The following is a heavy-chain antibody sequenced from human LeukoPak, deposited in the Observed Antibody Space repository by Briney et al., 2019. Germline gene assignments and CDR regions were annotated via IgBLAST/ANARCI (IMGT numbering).Heavy chain of an antibody. CDR3: AKSSGLLPYYFDY. CDR2: ISGSGGST. J-gene: IGHJ4*02. D-gene: IGHD2-15*01. Sequence: GGSLRLSCAASGFIFSSYAMSWVRQAPGKGLEWVSAISGSGGSTYYADSVKGRFTISRDNSKNTLYLQMNSLRAEDTAVYYCAKSSGLLPYYFDYWGRGTLVTVSS. CDR1: GFIFSSYA. V-gene: IGHV3-23*01.